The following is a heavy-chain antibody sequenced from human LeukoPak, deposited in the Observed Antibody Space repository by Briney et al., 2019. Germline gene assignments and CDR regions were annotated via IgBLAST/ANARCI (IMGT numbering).Heavy chain of an antibody. J-gene: IGHJ4*02. CDR1: GYTFTDYY. D-gene: IGHD6-19*01. CDR2: INPDSGGT. Sequence: ASVKVSCKASGYTFTDYYMHWVRQAPGQGPEWLGWINPDSGGTNYAQKFQGRVTMTRDTSISTAYMELSRLTSDDTAVCYCARGREVAGTVGYWGQGALVTVSS. V-gene: IGHV1-2*02. CDR3: ARGREVAGTVGY.